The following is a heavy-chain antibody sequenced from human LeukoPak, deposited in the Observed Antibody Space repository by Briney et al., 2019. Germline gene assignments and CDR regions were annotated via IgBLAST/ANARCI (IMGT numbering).Heavy chain of an antibody. CDR3: AKDTSIGKYCTNGVCSPFDY. CDR2: HSDSGDYT. D-gene: IGHD2-8*01. CDR1: GFIFSRHA. V-gene: IGHV3-23*01. J-gene: IGHJ4*02. Sequence: GGSLTLSCALSGFIFSRHAMRCPPQARGKALEGVSAHSDSGDYTYYADSVKGRFTNYRDNSKNTLYLQMNSLRAEDTAAYYCAKDTSIGKYCTNGVCSPFDYWGQGTLVTVSS.